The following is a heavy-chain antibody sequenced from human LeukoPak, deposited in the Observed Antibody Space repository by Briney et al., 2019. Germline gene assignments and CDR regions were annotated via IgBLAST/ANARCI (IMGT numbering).Heavy chain of an antibody. D-gene: IGHD2/OR15-2a*01. V-gene: IGHV4-59*08. CDR3: AGHHPRNTVDF. CDR2: ISDIWSI. J-gene: IGHJ4*02. CDR1: GGSISSYY. Sequence: PSETLSLTCTVSGGSISSYYWSWIRQPPGKGLEWIAYISDIWSINYNPSLKSRVTISLDTSKNQFSLKLSSLTAADTAVYYCAGHHPRNTVDFWGQGTLVTVSS.